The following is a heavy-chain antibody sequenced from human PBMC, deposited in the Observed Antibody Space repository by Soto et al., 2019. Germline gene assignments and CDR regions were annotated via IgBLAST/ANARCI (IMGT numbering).Heavy chain of an antibody. CDR1: GFTFDDYA. CDR3: AKDMRGGSSSSRYYYGLDV. CDR2: ISWNRGTI. J-gene: IGHJ6*02. D-gene: IGHD6-13*01. V-gene: IGHV3-9*01. Sequence: EVQLVESGGGLVQPGRSLRLSCAASGFTFDDYAMHWVRQAPGKGLEWVSGISWNRGTIVYADSVKGRFTISRDNAKNSLYLQMNSLRGEDTALDYCAKDMRGGSSSSRYYYGLDVWGQGTTVTVSS.